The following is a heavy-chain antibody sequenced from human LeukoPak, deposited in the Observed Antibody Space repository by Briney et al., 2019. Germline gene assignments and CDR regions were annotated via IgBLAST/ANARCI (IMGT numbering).Heavy chain of an antibody. D-gene: IGHD6-6*01. CDR2: IIPIFGTA. CDR1: GGTFSSYT. Sequence: SVKVSRKASGGTFSSYTISWVRQAPGQGLEWMGGIIPIFGTANYAQKFQGRVTITADESTSTAYMELSSLRSEDTAVYYCARGRYSNSINSMDVWGQGTTVTVSS. J-gene: IGHJ6*02. CDR3: ARGRYSNSINSMDV. V-gene: IGHV1-69*13.